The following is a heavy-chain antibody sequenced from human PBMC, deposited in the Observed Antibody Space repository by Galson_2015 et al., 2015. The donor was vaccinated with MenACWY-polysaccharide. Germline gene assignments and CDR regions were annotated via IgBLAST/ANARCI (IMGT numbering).Heavy chain of an antibody. CDR1: GFSLRTTGLG. CDR2: LSWDDDK. Sequence: PALVTPTQPLALPCTFSGFSLRTTGLGVGWIRRPPGKAPDWLAVLSWDDDKVYSPSLQSRLTITKDTSRNQVVLSMTDMEPVDTATYYCVLRPRRANSDFDPWGRGSLVTVSS. J-gene: IGHJ5*02. CDR3: VLRPRRANSDFDP. V-gene: IGHV2-5*02. D-gene: IGHD5-18*01.